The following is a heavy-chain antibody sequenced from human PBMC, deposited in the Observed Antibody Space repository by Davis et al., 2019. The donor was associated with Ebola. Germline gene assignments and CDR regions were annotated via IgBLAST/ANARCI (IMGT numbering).Heavy chain of an antibody. CDR1: GFSFSTYD. D-gene: IGHD3-10*01. CDR2: IGTAGDT. J-gene: IGHJ6*02. V-gene: IGHV3-13*01. CDR3: ARDLSYSYYYHYYGMDV. Sequence: GESLKISCAASGFSFSTYDMHWVRQATGKGLEWVSAIGTAGDTYYPGSVKGRFTISRDNSKNTLVLQMNSLRSDDTAVYYCARDLSYSYYYHYYGMDVWGQGTTVTVSS.